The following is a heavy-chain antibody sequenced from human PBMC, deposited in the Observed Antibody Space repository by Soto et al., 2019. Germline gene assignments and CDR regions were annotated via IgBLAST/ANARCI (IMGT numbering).Heavy chain of an antibody. CDR1: GGSISSSNW. D-gene: IGHD3-10*01. CDR3: ARDYMVRGVMRWFDP. CDR2: IYHSGST. V-gene: IGHV4-4*02. Sequence: QVQLQESGPGLVKPSGTLSPTCAVSGGSISSSNWWSWGRQPPGKGLEWIGEIYHSGSTNYNPSLKSRVTISVDKSKNQFSLKLSSVTAADTAVYYCARDYMVRGVMRWFDPWGQGTLVTVSS. J-gene: IGHJ5*02.